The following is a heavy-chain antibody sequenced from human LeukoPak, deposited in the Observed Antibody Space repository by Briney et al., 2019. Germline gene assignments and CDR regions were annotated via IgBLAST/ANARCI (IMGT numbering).Heavy chain of an antibody. CDR1: AYSFTDYY. V-gene: IGHV1-2*06. J-gene: IGHJ4*02. D-gene: IGHD3-22*01. Sequence: ASVKVSCKASAYSFTDYYIHWLRQAPGQGLEWMGRINPNSGGTDYAQKFQGRVTMTRDTSISTAYMELSRLRSDDTAVYYCARSSPTYYFDSSGYYYGDYWGQGTLVIVSS. CDR2: INPNSGGT. CDR3: ARSSPTYYFDSSGYYYGDY.